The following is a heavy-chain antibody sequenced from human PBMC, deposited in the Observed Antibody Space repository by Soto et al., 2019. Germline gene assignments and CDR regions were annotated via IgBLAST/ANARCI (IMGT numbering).Heavy chain of an antibody. D-gene: IGHD6-6*01. Sequence: WASVKVSCKASGGTFSSYTISWVRQAPGQGLEWMGGVIPLFGTANYAQKFQGRVTITADESTSTAYMELSSLRSEDTAVYYCATMALKSLRVRIAARDYWGQGTLVTVSS. CDR1: GGTFSSYT. J-gene: IGHJ4*02. CDR3: ATMALKSLRVRIAARDY. CDR2: VIPLFGTA. V-gene: IGHV1-69*13.